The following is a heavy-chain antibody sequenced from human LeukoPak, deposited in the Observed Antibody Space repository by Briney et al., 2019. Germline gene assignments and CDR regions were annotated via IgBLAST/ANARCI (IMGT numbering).Heavy chain of an antibody. CDR1: GGTFSSYA. D-gene: IGHD2-15*01. J-gene: IGHJ4*02. CDR2: SIPIFGTA. Sequence: ASVKVSCKASGGTFSSYAISWVRQAPGQGLEWMGGSIPIFGTANYAQKFQGRVTITADESTSTAYMELSSLRSEDTAVYYCARDQPYCSGGSCPLDYWGQGTLVTVSS. CDR3: ARDQPYCSGGSCPLDY. V-gene: IGHV1-69*13.